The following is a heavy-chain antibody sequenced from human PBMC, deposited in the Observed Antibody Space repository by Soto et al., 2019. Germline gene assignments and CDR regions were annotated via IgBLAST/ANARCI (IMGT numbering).Heavy chain of an antibody. CDR3: AMMSGLGEISPYFDS. J-gene: IGHJ4*02. CDR2: IYHRGRT. D-gene: IGHD3-16*02. V-gene: IGHV4-59*01. CDR1: GGSISDDQ. Sequence: QVQLQESGPGLVKPSATLSLTCSISGGSISDDQRNWIRQPPGKGLECIGYIYHRGRTNYNPSLNSGFNIALDTAAKQFSLRLRSVTAADKAVYDCAMMSGLGEISPYFDSWGQGALFTVSS.